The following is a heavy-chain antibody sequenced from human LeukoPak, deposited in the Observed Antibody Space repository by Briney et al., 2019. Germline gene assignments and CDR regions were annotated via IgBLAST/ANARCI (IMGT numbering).Heavy chain of an antibody. J-gene: IGHJ3*02. Sequence: GGSLRLSCVVSGFTFSTYAMHWVRQAPGKGLEWVAVISYDGSSKYYAGSVKGRFTISRDNSKNTLYLQMNSLRAEDTAVYYCARARSSYGYGDAFDIWGQGTMVTVSS. CDR1: GFTFSTYA. D-gene: IGHD5-18*01. CDR3: ARARSSYGYGDAFDI. V-gene: IGHV3-30*04. CDR2: ISYDGSSK.